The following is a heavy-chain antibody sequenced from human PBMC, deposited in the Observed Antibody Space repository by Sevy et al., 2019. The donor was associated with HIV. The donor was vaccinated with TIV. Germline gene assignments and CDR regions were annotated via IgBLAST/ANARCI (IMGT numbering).Heavy chain of an antibody. V-gene: IGHV3-7*01. CDR2: IKQDGSEK. CDR3: ARDTQRYFDY. J-gene: IGHJ4*02. CDR1: GFAFSSYW. Sequence: GGSLRLSCAASGFAFSSYWMTWVRQAPGKRLEWVANIKQDGSEKYDVDSVKGRFTISRDNAKTSLYLQMNSLRAEDTAVYYCARDTQRYFDYWGQGTLVTVSS.